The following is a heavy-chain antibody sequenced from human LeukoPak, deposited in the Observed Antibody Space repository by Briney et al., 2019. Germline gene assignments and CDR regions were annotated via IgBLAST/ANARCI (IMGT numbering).Heavy chain of an antibody. CDR2: ISSGSTYT. CDR3: ARGALTAAPHDNYYYGMDV. CDR1: GFTFSDYY. D-gene: IGHD6-13*01. V-gene: IGHV3-11*06. J-gene: IGHJ6*02. Sequence: GGSLRLSCAASGFTFSDYYMSWIRQAPGKGLEWVSYISSGSTYTNYADSVRGRVTISRDNAKNSLYLQMSSLRAEDTAVYYCARGALTAAPHDNYYYGMDVWGQGTTVTVSS.